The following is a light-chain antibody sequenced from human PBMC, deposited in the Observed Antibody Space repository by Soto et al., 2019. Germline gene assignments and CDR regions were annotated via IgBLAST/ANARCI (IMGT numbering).Light chain of an antibody. CDR3: QQYGGSLRT. V-gene: IGKV3-20*01. CDR1: QSVSSTY. Sequence: EIVLTQSPGTLSLSPGERATLSCRASQSVSSTYLAWYQQKPGQAPRLLIYGTSSRATGIPDRFSGSGSGTDFTLTISRLEPEDFAVYYCQQYGGSLRTFGQGTKLDIK. CDR2: GTS. J-gene: IGKJ1*01.